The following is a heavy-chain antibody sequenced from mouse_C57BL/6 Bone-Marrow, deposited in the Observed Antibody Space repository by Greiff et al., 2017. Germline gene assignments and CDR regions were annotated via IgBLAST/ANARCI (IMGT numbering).Heavy chain of an antibody. CDR1: GYSFTGYY. D-gene: IGHD1-1*01. V-gene: IGHV1-42*01. J-gene: IGHJ1*03. Sequence: EVKLVESGPELVKPGASVKISCKASGYSFTGYYMNWVKQSPEKSLEWIGEINPSTGGTTYNQKFKAKATLTVDKSSSTAYMQLKSLTSEDSAVYYCARDYGSRWYFDVWGTGTTVTVSS. CDR3: ARDYGSRWYFDV. CDR2: INPSTGGT.